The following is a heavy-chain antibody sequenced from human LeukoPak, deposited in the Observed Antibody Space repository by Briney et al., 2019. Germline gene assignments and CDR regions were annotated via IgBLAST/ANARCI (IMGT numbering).Heavy chain of an antibody. J-gene: IGHJ4*02. CDR2: ISGGGGGA. CDR1: GITFRNYA. D-gene: IGHD4-17*01. CDR3: AKDRWGGDGDLGDMDV. Sequence: GGSLRHSCAASGITFRNYAMSWVRQAPGKGLEWLSVISGGGGGAYYADSLKGRFTISRDNAKNTLYLQMNSLGADDTAVYCWAKDRWGGDGDLGDMDVWGQGTLVTVSS. V-gene: IGHV3-23*01.